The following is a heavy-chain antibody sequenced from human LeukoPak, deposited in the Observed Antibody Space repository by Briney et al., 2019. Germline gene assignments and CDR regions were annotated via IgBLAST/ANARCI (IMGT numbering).Heavy chain of an antibody. D-gene: IGHD4-17*01. J-gene: IGHJ4*02. CDR1: GFTFSNYG. CDR3: GRSDYGDFPYYFDY. V-gene: IGHV3-21*01. Sequence: GGSLRLSCAASGFTFSNYGMHWVRQAPGKGLDWVSSISSSSSYIYYADSVKGRFTISRDSAKNSLSLQMNSLRAEDTAVYYCGRSDYGDFPYYFDYWGQGTLVTVSS. CDR2: ISSSSSYI.